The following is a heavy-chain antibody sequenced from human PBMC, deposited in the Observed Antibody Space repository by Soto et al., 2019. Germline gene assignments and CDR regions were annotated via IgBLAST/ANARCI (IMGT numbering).Heavy chain of an antibody. Sequence: QMQLVQSGAEVKKTGSSVTVSCKALGNTFTYRYLHWVRQAPGQALEWMGWCTPFSGDVHYAQKSQERVTITRDRSINTASMQMSSLRSEDTAMYFCASGGAGSGPFTWELPDHWGQGTLVTVSS. V-gene: IGHV1-45*02. CDR3: ASGGAGSGPFTWELPDH. D-gene: IGHD1-26*01. J-gene: IGHJ4*02. CDR2: CTPFSGDV. CDR1: GNTFTYRY.